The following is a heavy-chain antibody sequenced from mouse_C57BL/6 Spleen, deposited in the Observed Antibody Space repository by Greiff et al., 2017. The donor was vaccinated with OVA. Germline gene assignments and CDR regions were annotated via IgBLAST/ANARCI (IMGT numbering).Heavy chain of an antibody. V-gene: IGHV1-26*01. J-gene: IGHJ3*01. Sequence: VQLKQSGPELVKPGASVKISCKASGYTFTDYYMNWVKQSHGKSLEWIGDINPNNGGTSYNQKFKGKATLTVDKSSSTAYMELRSLTSEDSAVYYCASTIVTTYGFAYWGQGTLVTVSA. CDR1: GYTFTDYY. CDR2: INPNNGGT. CDR3: ASTIVTTYGFAY. D-gene: IGHD2-5*01.